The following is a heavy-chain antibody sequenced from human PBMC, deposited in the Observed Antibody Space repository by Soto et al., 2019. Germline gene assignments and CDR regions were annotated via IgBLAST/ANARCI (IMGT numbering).Heavy chain of an antibody. CDR3: ARVSGSSRMYAFDY. CDR2: ISSSSSYI. Sequence: EVPLVESGGGLVKPGGSLRLSCAASGFTFSSYSMNWVRQAPGKGLEWVSSISSSSSYISYADSVKGRFTISRDNAKNSLDLQMNSLRAEDTAVYYCARVSGSSRMYAFDYWGQGTLVTVSS. D-gene: IGHD6-19*01. CDR1: GFTFSSYS. J-gene: IGHJ4*02. V-gene: IGHV3-21*01.